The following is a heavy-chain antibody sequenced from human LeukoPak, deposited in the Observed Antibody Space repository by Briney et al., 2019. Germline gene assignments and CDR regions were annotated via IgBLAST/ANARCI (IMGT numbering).Heavy chain of an antibody. V-gene: IGHV3-30*18. J-gene: IGHJ4*02. CDR2: ISSDGSNK. Sequence: GGSLRLSCVASGSTFNTYGMAWVRQAPGKGLEWVAGISSDGSNKDYADSVKGRFTISRDNSKNTLYLQMNSLRSEDTAVYYCAKAAYCTSTSCHFSGYAQRPLDSWGQGTLVTVSS. D-gene: IGHD2-2*01. CDR1: GSTFNTYG. CDR3: AKAAYCTSTSCHFSGYAQRPLDS.